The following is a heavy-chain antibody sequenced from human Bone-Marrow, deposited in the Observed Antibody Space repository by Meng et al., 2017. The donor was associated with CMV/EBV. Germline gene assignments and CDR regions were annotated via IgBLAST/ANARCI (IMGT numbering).Heavy chain of an antibody. CDR2: IYYSGST. D-gene: IGHD3-22*01. CDR1: SGSVSSGSYY. J-gene: IGHJ4*02. Sequence: SETLSLTCTVSSGSVSSGSYYWSWIRQPPGKGLEWIAYIYYSGSTNYNPSLKSRVTISVDTSKNQFSLKLSSVTAADTAVYYCARYYYDNSGYYRTRSFDNWGQGTLVTVSS. CDR3: ARYYYDNSGYYRTRSFDN. V-gene: IGHV4-61*01.